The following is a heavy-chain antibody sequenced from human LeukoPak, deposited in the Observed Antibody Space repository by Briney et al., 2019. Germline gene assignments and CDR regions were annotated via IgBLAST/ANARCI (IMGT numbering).Heavy chain of an antibody. Sequence: KTGGSLRLSCAASGFTFSDYYMSWIRQAPGKGPEWVSYISSSGSTIYYADSVKGRFTISRDNAKNSLYLQMNSLRAEDTAVYYCASGVASYYYGSGSYPADYWGQGTLVTVSS. CDR2: ISSSGSTI. V-gene: IGHV3-11*04. CDR3: ASGVASYYYGSGSYPADY. CDR1: GFTFSDYY. D-gene: IGHD3-10*01. J-gene: IGHJ4*02.